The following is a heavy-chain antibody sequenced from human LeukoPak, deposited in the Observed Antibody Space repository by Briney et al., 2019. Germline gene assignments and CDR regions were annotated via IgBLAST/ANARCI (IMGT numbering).Heavy chain of an antibody. D-gene: IGHD3-22*01. J-gene: IGHJ4*02. V-gene: IGHV4-4*07. CDR3: AKDDYYDTSGYRD. CDR2: IYKSGPT. Sequence: SETLSLTCAVYGGSFSGYYWSWIRQPAGKGLEWIGRIYKSGPTDYNPFLKSRVTISSDTSKNQFSLKLSSVTVADTAVYYCAKDDYYDTSGYRDWGQGTLVTVSS. CDR1: GGSFSGYY.